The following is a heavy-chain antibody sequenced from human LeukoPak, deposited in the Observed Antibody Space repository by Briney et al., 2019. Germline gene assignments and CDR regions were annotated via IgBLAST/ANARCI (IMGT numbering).Heavy chain of an antibody. J-gene: IGHJ6*02. CDR3: ARGSGDYFTYYYYGMDV. V-gene: IGHV6-1*01. D-gene: IGHD4-17*01. Sequence: SQTLSLTCAISGDSVSSNSAAWNSIRQSPASGLEWLGRTYYRAKWYNDYAVSVKSRITINPDTSKNQFSLQLNSVTPEDTAVYYCARGSGDYFTYYYYGMDVWGQGTTVTVSS. CDR2: TYYRAKWYN. CDR1: GDSVSSNSAA.